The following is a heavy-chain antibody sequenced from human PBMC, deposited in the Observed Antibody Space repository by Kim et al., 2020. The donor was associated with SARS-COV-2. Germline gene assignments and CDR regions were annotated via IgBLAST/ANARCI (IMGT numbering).Heavy chain of an antibody. CDR3: ARAILWFGESTPTSYYFDY. D-gene: IGHD3-10*01. V-gene: IGHV3-53*01. J-gene: IGHJ4*02. Sequence: GRFTISRDNSKNTLYLQMNSLRAEDTAVYYCARAILWFGESTPTSYYFDYWGQGTLVTVS.